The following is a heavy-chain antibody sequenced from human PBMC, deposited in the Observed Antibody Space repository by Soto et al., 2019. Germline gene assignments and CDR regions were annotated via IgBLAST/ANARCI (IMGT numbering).Heavy chain of an antibody. V-gene: IGHV3-23*01. CDR3: AKVRCGGGSCYLSDWYFDL. J-gene: IGHJ2*01. D-gene: IGHD2-15*01. CDR1: GFTFSSYA. CDR2: ISGSGGST. Sequence: GGSLRLSCAASGFTFSSYAMSWVRQAPGKGLEWVSAISGSGGSTYYADSVKGRFTISRDNSKNTLYLQMNSLRAEDTAVYYCAKVRCGGGSCYLSDWYFDLWGRGTLVTVSS.